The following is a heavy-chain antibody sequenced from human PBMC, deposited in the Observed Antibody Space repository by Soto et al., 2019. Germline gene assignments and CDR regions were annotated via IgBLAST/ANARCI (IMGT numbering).Heavy chain of an antibody. J-gene: IGHJ5*02. D-gene: IGHD3-10*01. CDR3: ARYHGWFGELSWFAP. Sequence: ASVKVSCKASGYTFTSYAMHWVRQAPGQRLEWMGWINAGNGNTKYSQKFQGRVTITRDTSASTAYMELSSLRSEDTAVYYCARYHGWFGELSWFAPWGQGTLVTVSS. CDR1: GYTFTSYA. V-gene: IGHV1-3*01. CDR2: INAGNGNT.